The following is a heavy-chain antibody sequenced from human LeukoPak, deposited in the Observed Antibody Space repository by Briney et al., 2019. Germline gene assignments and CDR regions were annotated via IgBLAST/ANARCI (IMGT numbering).Heavy chain of an antibody. J-gene: IGHJ4*02. V-gene: IGHV3-49*04. Sequence: GGSLRLSRTASGFTFGDYAMSWVRQAPGKGLEWVGFIRSKAYGGTTEYAASVKGRFTISRDDSKSIAYLQMNSLKTEDTAVYYCTRGRMVYATYFDYWGQGTLVTVSS. CDR1: GFTFGDYA. D-gene: IGHD2-8*01. CDR3: TRGRMVYATYFDY. CDR2: IRSKAYGGTT.